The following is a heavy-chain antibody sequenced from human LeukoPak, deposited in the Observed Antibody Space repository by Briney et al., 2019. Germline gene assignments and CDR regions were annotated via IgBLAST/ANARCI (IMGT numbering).Heavy chain of an antibody. Sequence: GRCLRLSCAASGFTFSSYGMQGVRQAPGKGLEWVAVIWYDGSNKYYADSVKGRFTIPRDNSKNTLYLQMNSLSVEDTAVYYCAKDGGDGYNYGFDYWGQGTLVTVSS. J-gene: IGHJ4*02. V-gene: IGHV3-33*06. D-gene: IGHD5-24*01. CDR3: AKDGGDGYNYGFDY. CDR1: GFTFSSYG. CDR2: IWYDGSNK.